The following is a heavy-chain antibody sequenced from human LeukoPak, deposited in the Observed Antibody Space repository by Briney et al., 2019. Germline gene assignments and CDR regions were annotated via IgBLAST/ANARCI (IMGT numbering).Heavy chain of an antibody. CDR2: IQYDGSVN. V-gene: IGHV3-7*05. CDR1: GFTFSRYW. D-gene: IGHD2-21*01. Sequence: GGSLRLSCAASGFTFSRYWMSWVRQAPGKGLEWVANIQYDGSVNNHVDSVKGRFTISRDNAKNFMYLQMNSLTTEDTAVYFCTRRDSYSSDKWGQGTLVTVSS. J-gene: IGHJ4*02. CDR3: TRRDSYSSDK.